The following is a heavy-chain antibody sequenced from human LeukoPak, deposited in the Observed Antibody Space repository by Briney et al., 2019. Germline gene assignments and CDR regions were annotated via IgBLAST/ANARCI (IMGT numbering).Heavy chain of an antibody. V-gene: IGHV4-59*01. D-gene: IGHD3-22*01. J-gene: IGHJ3*02. CDR3: ACLTTADAFDI. CDR2: VYATGTT. Sequence: SETLSLTCTVSGGSISNYYWNWIRQPPGKGLEWIAYVYATGTTNYNPSLKTRATISMDTSKNQLSLTLTSVTAADTAVYYCACLTTADAFDIWGQGTMVTVSS. CDR1: GGSISNYY.